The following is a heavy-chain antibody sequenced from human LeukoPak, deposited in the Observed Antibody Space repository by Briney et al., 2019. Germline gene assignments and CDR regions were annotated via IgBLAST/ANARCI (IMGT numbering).Heavy chain of an antibody. CDR3: AKKGSGWDY. V-gene: IGHV3-30*02. D-gene: IGHD6-19*01. J-gene: IGHJ4*02. CDR2: IRYDGS. Sequence: GGSLRLSCAASGFTFSSYSMNWVRQAPGKGPEWVAFIRYDGSADSVKGRFTISRDNSKNTLYLQMNSLRAEDTAVYYCAKKGSGWDYWGQGTLVTVSS. CDR1: GFTFSSYS.